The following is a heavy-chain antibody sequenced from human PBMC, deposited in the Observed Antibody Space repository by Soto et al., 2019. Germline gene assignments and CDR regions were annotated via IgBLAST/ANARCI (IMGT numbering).Heavy chain of an antibody. CDR3: ASSSGNNYGVGTNYYFDY. D-gene: IGHD1-26*01. CDR1: GGTFSTYS. J-gene: IGHJ4*02. CDR2: IIPIFGTA. V-gene: IGHV1-69*06. Sequence: QVQLVQSRAEVKKPGSSVKVSCKTSGGTFSTYSIVWVRQAPGEGLEWMGGIIPIFGTANYAQKFQDRVTITADKSTNTAFMELSSLKSEDTAMYYCASSSGNNYGVGTNYYFDYWGQGTLVTVSS.